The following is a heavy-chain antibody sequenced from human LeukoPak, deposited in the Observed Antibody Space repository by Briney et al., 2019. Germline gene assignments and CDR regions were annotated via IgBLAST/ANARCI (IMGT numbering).Heavy chain of an antibody. CDR2: INPKSGDT. J-gene: IGHJ4*02. V-gene: IGHV1-2*02. CDR3: ARDYYGSGSYYPNDY. CDR1: GYTFIDYY. D-gene: IGHD3-10*01. Sequence: GASVKVSCKASGYTFIDYYLHWVRQAPGQGLEWMGWINPKSGDTNYAQKFQGKITMTRDTSISTAYMELRSDDTAVYYCARDYYGSGSYYPNDYWGQGTLVTVSS.